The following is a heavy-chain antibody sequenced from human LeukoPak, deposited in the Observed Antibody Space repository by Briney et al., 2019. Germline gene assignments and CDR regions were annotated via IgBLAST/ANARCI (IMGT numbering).Heavy chain of an antibody. CDR1: GFTFSSYW. D-gene: IGHD1-26*01. CDR2: IKQDGSEK. J-gene: IGHJ4*02. CDR3: AKGGKWDVTPFDY. Sequence: GGSLRLSCAASGFTFSSYWMRWVRQAPGKGLEWVANIKQDGSEKNYVDSVKGRFTISRDNSKNTLYLQVNSLRAEDTAVYYCAKGGKWDVTPFDYWGQGTLVTVSS. V-gene: IGHV3-7*03.